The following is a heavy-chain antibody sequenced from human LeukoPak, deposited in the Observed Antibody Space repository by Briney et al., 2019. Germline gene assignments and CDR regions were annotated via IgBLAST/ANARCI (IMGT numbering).Heavy chain of an antibody. CDR3: ARPEGDYVSDY. Sequence: GGSLRLSCAASGFTFSDFAMTWVRQAPGKGLEWVSIIGESVDSIYYADSVRGRFTISRDTSKNTLYLQMRSLRVEDTALYYCARPEGDYVSDYWGQGALVTVSS. CDR2: IGESVDSI. J-gene: IGHJ4*02. D-gene: IGHD4-17*01. V-gene: IGHV3-23*01. CDR1: GFTFSDFA.